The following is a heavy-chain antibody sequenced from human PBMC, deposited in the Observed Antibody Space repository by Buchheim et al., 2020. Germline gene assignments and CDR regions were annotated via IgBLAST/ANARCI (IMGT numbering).Heavy chain of an antibody. CDR2: ISYTEST. D-gene: IGHD3-9*01. J-gene: IGHJ6*02. CDR3: ARDRAGDYDIMTGTYFYGMDV. CDR1: SGSVGSRTYP. Sequence: HVQLRESGPGLVKPSETLSLTCTVSSGSVGSRTYPWSWIRQPPGKGLEWIWHISYTESTTYSPSLKSRATISVAMSKNQFSLKLTSMTAADTAVYYCARDRAGDYDIMTGTYFYGMDVWGQGTT. V-gene: IGHV4-61*01.